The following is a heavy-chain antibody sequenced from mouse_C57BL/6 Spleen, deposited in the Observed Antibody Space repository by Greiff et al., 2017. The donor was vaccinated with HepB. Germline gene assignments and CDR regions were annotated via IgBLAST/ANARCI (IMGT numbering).Heavy chain of an antibody. V-gene: IGHV5-4*01. CDR1: GFTFSSYA. CDR3: ARDPTTRYFDY. CDR2: ISDGGSYT. Sequence: EVQVVESGGGLVKPGGSLKLSCAASGFTFSSYAMSWVRQTPEKRLEWVATISDGGSYTYYPDNVKGRFTISRDNAKNNLYLQMSHLKSEDTAMYYCARDPTTRYFDYWGQGTTLTVSS. J-gene: IGHJ2*01. D-gene: IGHD1-1*01.